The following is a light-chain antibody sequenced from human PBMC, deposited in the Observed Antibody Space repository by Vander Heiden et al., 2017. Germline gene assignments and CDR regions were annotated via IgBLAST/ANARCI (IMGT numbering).Light chain of an antibody. Sequence: DIVMTQSPLSLPVTPGEPASISCRSSQSLLHSNGYNYLDWYLQKPWQSPQLLIYLGSNRASGVPDRFSGSGPGTDFTLKIRRVEAEDLGIYYCMQGLPAPSTRVDPGTQLEIK. CDR1: QSLLHSNGYNY. V-gene: IGKV2-28*01. CDR2: LGS. CDR3: MQGLPAPSTR. J-gene: IGKJ5*01.